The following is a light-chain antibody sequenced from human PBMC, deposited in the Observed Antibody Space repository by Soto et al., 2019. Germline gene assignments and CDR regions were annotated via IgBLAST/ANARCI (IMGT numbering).Light chain of an antibody. CDR1: QSISTY. CDR3: QQSYSTPYT. Sequence: DIQMTQSPSSLSASVGDRVTITCRASQSISTYLNWYQQRPGKAPNLLIYAASNLQSGVPSGFSGSGSGTDFALTISSLQPEDFATYYCQQSYSTPYTFGQGTKLEIK. CDR2: AAS. V-gene: IGKV1-39*01. J-gene: IGKJ2*01.